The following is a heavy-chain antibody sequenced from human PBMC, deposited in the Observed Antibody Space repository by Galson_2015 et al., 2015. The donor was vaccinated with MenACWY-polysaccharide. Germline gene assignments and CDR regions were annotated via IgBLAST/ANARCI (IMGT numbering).Heavy chain of an antibody. CDR3: AREAVVGAFDI. V-gene: IGHV3-11*01. CDR2: ISSSGRTI. Sequence: SLRPSCAVSGFTFTDYYMSWIRQAPGKGLEWVSYISSSGRTIYYADSVKGRFTLSRDNAKNSLYLQMNSLRAEDTAVYYCAREAVVGAFDIWGQGTMVTVSS. CDR1: GFTFTDYY. D-gene: IGHD4-23*01. J-gene: IGHJ3*02.